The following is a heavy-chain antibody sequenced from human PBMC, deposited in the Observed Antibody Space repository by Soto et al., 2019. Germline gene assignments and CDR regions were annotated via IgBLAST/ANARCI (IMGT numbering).Heavy chain of an antibody. CDR3: ARADTSWYFDL. CDR2: ISSSSSTI. Sequence: PGRSLRLSCAASGFTFSSYSMNWVLQAPGKGLEWVSYISSSSSTIYYADSVKGRFTISRDNAKKSLYLQMKSLRDEDTAVYYCARADTSWYFDLWGRGTLVTVSS. D-gene: IGHD5-18*01. J-gene: IGHJ2*01. CDR1: GFTFSSYS. V-gene: IGHV3-48*02.